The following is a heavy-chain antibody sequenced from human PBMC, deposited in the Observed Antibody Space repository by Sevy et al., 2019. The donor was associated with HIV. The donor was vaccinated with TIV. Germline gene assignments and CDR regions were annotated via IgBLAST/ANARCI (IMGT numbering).Heavy chain of an antibody. D-gene: IGHD3-16*01. V-gene: IGHV3-64*04. Sequence: GGSLRLSCSASGFTFRNYAMNWVRQAPGKGLKYVSAISSDGGGTYYADSVKGRFTISRDNAKNSLYLQMNSLRAEDTAVYYCAREAGYFWDYWGQGTLVTVSS. J-gene: IGHJ4*02. CDR3: AREAGYFWDY. CDR1: GFTFRNYA. CDR2: ISSDGGGT.